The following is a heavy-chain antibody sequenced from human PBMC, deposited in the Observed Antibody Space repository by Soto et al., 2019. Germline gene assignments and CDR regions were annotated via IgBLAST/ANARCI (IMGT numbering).Heavy chain of an antibody. D-gene: IGHD2-21*02. CDR1: VFTFSTDC. J-gene: IGHJ4*02. Sequence: GGALSRCWAASVFTFSTDCMHWVSPARVKGLEWVAFIWYDGSNKFYAASVKGRFTISRDNPKNTLYLQMNILRADDTAVYYCARDLAPYCGGDCNIDYWGQGALVTVSS. V-gene: IGHV3-33*01. CDR2: IWYDGSNK. CDR3: ARDLAPYCGGDCNIDY.